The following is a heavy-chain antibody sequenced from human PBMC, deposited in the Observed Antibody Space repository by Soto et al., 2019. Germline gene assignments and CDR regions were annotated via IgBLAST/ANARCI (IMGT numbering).Heavy chain of an antibody. Sequence: QVQLVQSGAEVKKPGSSVKVSCKASGGTFSSYAISWVRQAPGQGLEWIGGIIPIFGTANYAQKFQGRVTITADESTSTAYMELSSLRSDDTAVYYCARDSVVVTAREGWYFDLWGRGTLVTVSS. CDR2: IIPIFGTA. V-gene: IGHV1-69*01. CDR1: GGTFSSYA. CDR3: ARDSVVVTAREGWYFDL. D-gene: IGHD2-21*02. J-gene: IGHJ2*01.